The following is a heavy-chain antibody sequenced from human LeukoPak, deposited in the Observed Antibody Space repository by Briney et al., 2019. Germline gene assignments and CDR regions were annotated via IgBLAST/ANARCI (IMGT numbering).Heavy chain of an antibody. D-gene: IGHD6-19*01. V-gene: IGHV3-48*02. CDR2: ISSRSFTI. Sequence: GGSLRLSCAASGFAFSNAWMSWVRQAPGKGLDWDSYISSRSFTIYYADSVKGRFTISRDNAKNSLYLEMNSLRDEDTAVYYCARSVIAVAGYDAFDIWGQGTVVTVSS. CDR3: ARSVIAVAGYDAFDI. J-gene: IGHJ3*02. CDR1: GFAFSNAW.